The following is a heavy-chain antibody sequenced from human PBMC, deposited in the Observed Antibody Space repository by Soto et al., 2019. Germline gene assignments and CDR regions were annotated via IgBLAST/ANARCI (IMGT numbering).Heavy chain of an antibody. CDR2: IYSGGTT. V-gene: IGHV3-53*01. CDR1: GFTVSSNY. Sequence: PGGSLRLSCAGSGFTVSSNYMSWVRQAPGKGLEWVSLIYSGGTTYYADSVKGRFTISRDNSNNTLYLQMNSLRAEDTAVYYCASALMVRGLKRYYYYYGMDVWGQGTTVTVSS. J-gene: IGHJ6*02. D-gene: IGHD3-10*01. CDR3: ASALMVRGLKRYYYYYGMDV.